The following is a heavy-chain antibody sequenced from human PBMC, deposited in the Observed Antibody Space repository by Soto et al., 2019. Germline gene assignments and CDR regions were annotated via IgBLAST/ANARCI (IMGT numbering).Heavy chain of an antibody. V-gene: IGHV1-69*13. J-gene: IGHJ6*02. Sequence: SVKVSCKASGGTFSSYAISWVRQAPGQGLEWMGGIIPIFGTANYAQKFQGRVTITADESTSTAYMELSSLRSEDTAVYYCARDTPDYGDYYYYYGMYVCGQGTTVT. D-gene: IGHD4-17*01. CDR1: GGTFSSYA. CDR2: IIPIFGTA. CDR3: ARDTPDYGDYYYYYGMYV.